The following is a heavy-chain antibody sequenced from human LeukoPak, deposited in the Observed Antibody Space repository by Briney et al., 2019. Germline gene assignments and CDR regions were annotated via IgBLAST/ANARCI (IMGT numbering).Heavy chain of an antibody. D-gene: IGHD3-9*01. V-gene: IGHV3-74*01. CDR1: GFTFSTYW. CDR2: INSDGSST. CDR3: TRPPDILTGKNWFDP. Sequence: GGSLRLSCAASGFTFSTYWMHWVRQAPGKGLVWVSRINSDGSSTDYADSVKGRFTISRDNAKNTLYLPMNSLRAEDTAVYYCTRPPDILTGKNWFDPWGQGTLVTVSS. J-gene: IGHJ5*02.